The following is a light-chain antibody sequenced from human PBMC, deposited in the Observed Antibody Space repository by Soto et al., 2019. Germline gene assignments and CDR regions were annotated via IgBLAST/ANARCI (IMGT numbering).Light chain of an antibody. CDR3: AAWDDSLSGHWV. J-gene: IGLJ3*02. Sequence: QPVLTQPPSASGTPGQRVTISCSGSSSNIGSNYVYWYQQVPGTAPKLLIYYNNERPSGVPDRVSGSKSGTSASLAISGLRSEDEADYYCAAWDDSLSGHWVFGGGTKVTVL. CDR1: SSNIGSNY. V-gene: IGLV1-47*02. CDR2: YNN.